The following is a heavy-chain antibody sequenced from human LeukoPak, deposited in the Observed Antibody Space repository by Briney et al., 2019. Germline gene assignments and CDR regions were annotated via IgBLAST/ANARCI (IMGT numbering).Heavy chain of an antibody. CDR3: ARHINREGLRFLEWTESLNWFDP. CDR2: IYYSGST. V-gene: IGHV4-39*01. Sequence: PSETLSLTCTVSGGSISSSSYYWGWIRQPPGKGLEWIGSIYYSGSTYYNPSLKSRVTISVDTSKNQFSLKLSSVTAADTAVYYCARHINREGLRFLEWTESLNWFDPWGQGTLVTVSS. D-gene: IGHD3-3*01. CDR1: GGSISSSSYY. J-gene: IGHJ5*02.